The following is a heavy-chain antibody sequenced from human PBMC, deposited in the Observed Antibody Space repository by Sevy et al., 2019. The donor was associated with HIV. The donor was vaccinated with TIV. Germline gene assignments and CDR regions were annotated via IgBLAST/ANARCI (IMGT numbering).Heavy chain of an antibody. CDR3: ARDYYGSGSYRWFDP. CDR1: GGSISSYY. Sequence: SETLSLTCTVSGGSISSYYWSWIRQPPGKGLEWIGYIYYSGSTNYNPSLKSRVTISVDTSKNQFSLKLSSVTAADTAMYYCARDYYGSGSYRWFDPWGQGTLVTVSS. CDR2: IYYSGST. D-gene: IGHD3-10*01. J-gene: IGHJ5*02. V-gene: IGHV4-59*01.